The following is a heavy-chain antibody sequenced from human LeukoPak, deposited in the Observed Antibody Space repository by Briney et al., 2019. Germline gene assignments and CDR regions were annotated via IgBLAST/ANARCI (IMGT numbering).Heavy chain of an antibody. J-gene: IGHJ5*02. CDR1: GFTFSSYA. CDR3: VKDRTGNYVAWFDP. CDR2: ISSGGGST. D-gene: IGHD4-11*01. Sequence: GGSLRLSCAASGFTFSSYAMSWVRQAPGKGLEWVSSISSGGGSTYYADSVKGRFTISRDNSKNTLYLQMNSLTAEDAAVYYCVKDRTGNYVAWFDPWGQGTLVTVSS. V-gene: IGHV3-23*01.